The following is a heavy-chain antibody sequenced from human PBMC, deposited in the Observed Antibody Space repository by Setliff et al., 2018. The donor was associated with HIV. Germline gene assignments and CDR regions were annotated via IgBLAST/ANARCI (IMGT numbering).Heavy chain of an antibody. D-gene: IGHD3-16*01. CDR1: GVSISSHS. J-gene: IGHJ5*02. CDR3: ARIEGYAYGSNWFDP. Sequence: ETLSLTCPVSGVSISSHSWTWIRQPPGKGLEWIGYFYYGGSTNYNPSLKGRVTISADTSENQLSLKLSSLTAADTAVYYCARIEGYAYGSNWFDPWGQGTLVTVSS. CDR2: FYYGGST. V-gene: IGHV4-59*11.